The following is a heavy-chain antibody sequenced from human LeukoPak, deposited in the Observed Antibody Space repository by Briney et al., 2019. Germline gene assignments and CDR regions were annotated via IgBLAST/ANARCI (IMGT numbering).Heavy chain of an antibody. D-gene: IGHD5-12*01. CDR1: GGTFSSYA. CDR3: ARGVVATIFLYYMDV. V-gene: IGHV1-18*01. Sequence: ASVKVSCKASGGTFSSYAISWVRQAPGQGLEWMGWISAYNGNTNYAQKLQGRVTMTTDTSTSTAYMELRSLRSDDTAVYYCARGVVATIFLYYMDVWGKGTTVTVSS. J-gene: IGHJ6*03. CDR2: ISAYNGNT.